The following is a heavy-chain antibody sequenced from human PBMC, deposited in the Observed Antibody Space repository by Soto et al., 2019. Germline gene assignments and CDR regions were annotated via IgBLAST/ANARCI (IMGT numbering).Heavy chain of an antibody. D-gene: IGHD5-18*01. CDR3: ARTRKASRGYSYGAFDY. Sequence: SETLSLTCAVYGGSFSAYYWSWIRQPPGKGLEWIGYIYYSGSTYYNPSLKSRVTISVDTSKNQFSLKLSSVTAADTAVYYCARTRKASRGYSYGAFDYWGQGTLVTVSS. V-gene: IGHV4-34*09. J-gene: IGHJ4*02. CDR2: IYYSGST. CDR1: GGSFSAYY.